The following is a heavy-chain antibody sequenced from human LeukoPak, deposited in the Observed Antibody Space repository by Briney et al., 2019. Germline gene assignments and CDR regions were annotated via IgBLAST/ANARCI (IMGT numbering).Heavy chain of an antibody. CDR2: IWYDGSNK. Sequence: PGGSLRLSCAASGFTFRSYGMHWVRQAPGKGLEWVAVIWYDGSNKYYADSVKGRFTISRDNSKNTLYLQMNSLRAEDTAVYYCAYGDYADLGGYYYYGMDVWGQGTTVTVSS. CDR1: GFTFRSYG. D-gene: IGHD4-17*01. CDR3: AYGDYADLGGYYYYGMDV. J-gene: IGHJ6*02. V-gene: IGHV3-33*01.